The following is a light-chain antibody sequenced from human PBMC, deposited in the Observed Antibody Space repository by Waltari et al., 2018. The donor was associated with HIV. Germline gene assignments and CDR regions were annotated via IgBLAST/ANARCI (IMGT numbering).Light chain of an antibody. CDR2: FDL. Sequence: YELTQPPSVSVAPGQTAMITCGGNNIESKSVRWYQQKPGQAPVLVIYFDLDRPSGIPERFSGAVSGNTATLTIGRVDAGDEADYYCQVWDRSSDQVIFGGGTKLTVL. CDR3: QVWDRSSDQVI. V-gene: IGLV3-21*04. J-gene: IGLJ2*01. CDR1: NIESKS.